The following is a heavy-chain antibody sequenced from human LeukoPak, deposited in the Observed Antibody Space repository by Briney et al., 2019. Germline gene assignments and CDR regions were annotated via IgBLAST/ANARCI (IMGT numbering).Heavy chain of an antibody. V-gene: IGHV4-39*07. CDR2: IYNSGRT. CDR3: ARVYYYSYYMDV. Sequence: SSETLSLTCTVSGGSISSSSYYWGWIRQPPGKGLEWIGNIYNSGRTYYNPSLKSRVTISVDTPKNQFSLKLSSVTAADTAVYYCARVYYYSYYMDVWGKGTTVTVSS. J-gene: IGHJ6*03. CDR1: GGSISSSSYY.